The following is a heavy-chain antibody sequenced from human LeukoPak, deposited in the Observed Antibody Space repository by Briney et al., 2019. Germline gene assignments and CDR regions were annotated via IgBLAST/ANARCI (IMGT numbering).Heavy chain of an antibody. V-gene: IGHV4-30-4*01. CDR2: IYYSGST. J-gene: IGHJ4*02. D-gene: IGHD1-26*01. CDR3: ARVSLGRGLDY. Sequence: SETLSLTCTVSGGSISSGDYYWSWIRQPPGKGLEWIGNIYYSGSTYYNPSLKSRVTKSVDASKNQFSLNLSSLTAADTAVYYCARVSLGRGLDYWGQGTLVTVSS. CDR1: GGSISSGDYY.